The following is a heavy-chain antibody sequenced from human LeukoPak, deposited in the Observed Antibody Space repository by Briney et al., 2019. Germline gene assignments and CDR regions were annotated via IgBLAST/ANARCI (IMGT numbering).Heavy chain of an antibody. CDR3: AKDRGSRNDILTGRPRASMDFDY. J-gene: IGHJ4*02. V-gene: IGHV3-7*01. CDR2: MKQDGSKT. Sequence: GGSLRLSCAASGFTFDDQGMSWVRQAPGKGLEWLANMKQDGSKTYYVASVEGRFTFSRDNSKNTLYLQMNSLRGEDTGVYYCAKDRGSRNDILTGRPRASMDFDYWGQGTLVTVSS. D-gene: IGHD3-9*01. CDR1: GFTFDDQG.